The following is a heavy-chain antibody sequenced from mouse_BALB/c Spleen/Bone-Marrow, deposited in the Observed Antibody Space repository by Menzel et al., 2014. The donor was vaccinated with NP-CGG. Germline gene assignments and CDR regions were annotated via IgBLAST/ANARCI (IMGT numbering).Heavy chain of an antibody. J-gene: IGHJ4*01. V-gene: IGHV1-55*01. CDR3: AIHGEAMDY. CDR1: GYTFTSYW. Sequence: VQLQQSGAELVKPGTSVKMSCKASGYTFTSYWMHWVKQRPGQGLEWIGDIYPGGGYTNYNEKFKGKATLTADTSSSTAYMQLSSLTSEDSAVYYCAIHGEAMDYWGQGTSVTVSS. CDR2: IYPGGGYT.